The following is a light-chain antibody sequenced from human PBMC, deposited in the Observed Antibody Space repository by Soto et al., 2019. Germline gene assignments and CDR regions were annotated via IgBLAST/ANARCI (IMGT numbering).Light chain of an antibody. Sequence: ELVLTQSPATLSLSPGERATLSCRARQSVSSSYVAWYQQKPGQAPRLVIYDASNRATGVPDRFSGSGSGTVFTLTVTRLEPEDFAVYYCQQYAESPLTFGGGTKVDIK. J-gene: IGKJ4*01. CDR3: QQYAESPLT. V-gene: IGKV3-20*01. CDR1: QSVSSSY. CDR2: DAS.